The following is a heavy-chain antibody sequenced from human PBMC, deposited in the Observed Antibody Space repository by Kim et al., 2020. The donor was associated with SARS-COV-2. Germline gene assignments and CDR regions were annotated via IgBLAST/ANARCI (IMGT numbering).Heavy chain of an antibody. Sequence: GGSLRLSCAASGFTFSDYYMSWIRQAPGKGLEWVSYISSTTSYTKYADSVKGRFTISRDNAKNSLYLQMNSLRAEDTAVYYCARVSSGSSSGYWFDPCGPGTLVTVSS. CDR3: ARVSSGSSSGYWFDP. CDR2: ISSTTSYT. CDR1: GFTFSDYY. V-gene: IGHV3-11*05. D-gene: IGHD6-13*01. J-gene: IGHJ5*02.